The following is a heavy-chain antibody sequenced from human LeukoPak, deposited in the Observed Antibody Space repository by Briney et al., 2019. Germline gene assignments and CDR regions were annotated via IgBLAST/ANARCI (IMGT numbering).Heavy chain of an antibody. J-gene: IGHJ4*02. CDR3: ARTQSQSGSYRYYFGY. Sequence: SETLSLTCTVSGASVGSAGYYWSWIRQPPGGGLEGIGYVYYISNTNYNPSLKSRVTMSVNPSENQFSLKLNSVTAADTAMYYCARTQSQSGSYRYYFGYWGQGTLVTVSS. CDR2: VYYISNT. CDR1: GASVGSAGYY. V-gene: IGHV4-61*08. D-gene: IGHD1-26*01.